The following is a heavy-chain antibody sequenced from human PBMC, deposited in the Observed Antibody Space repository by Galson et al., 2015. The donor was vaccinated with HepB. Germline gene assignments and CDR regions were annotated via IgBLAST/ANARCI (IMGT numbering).Heavy chain of an antibody. CDR2: IYYSGST. D-gene: IGHD2-21*02. CDR1: GFTFSSYG. V-gene: IGHV4-31*02. Sequence: LRLSCAASGFTFSSYGMSWIRQHPGKGLEWIGYIYYSGSTYYNPSLKSRVTISVDTSKNQFSLKLSSVTAADTAVYYCARERVVVTAPRGAFDIWGQGTMVTVSS. J-gene: IGHJ3*02. CDR3: ARERVVVTAPRGAFDI.